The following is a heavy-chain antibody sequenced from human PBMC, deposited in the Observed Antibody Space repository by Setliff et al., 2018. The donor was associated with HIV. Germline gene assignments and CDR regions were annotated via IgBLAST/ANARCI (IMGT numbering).Heavy chain of an antibody. V-gene: IGHV1-46*01. J-gene: IGHJ3*02. CDR1: GYTFTSYF. Sequence: ASVKVSCKAFGYTFTSYFLHWVRQAPGQGLEWLGIIDPNGGATNNAQKLQGRLTVTTDTSTGTLYMELSHLRSDDSAVYYCARAGGGATDEAFDIWGQGTMVTVSS. CDR3: ARAGGGATDEAFDI. CDR2: IDPNGGAT. D-gene: IGHD3-10*01.